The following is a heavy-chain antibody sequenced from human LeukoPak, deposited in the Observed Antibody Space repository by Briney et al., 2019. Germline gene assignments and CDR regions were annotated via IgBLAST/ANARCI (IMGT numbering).Heavy chain of an antibody. CDR3: AKDLSIAVASREGTDY. D-gene: IGHD6-19*01. V-gene: IGHV3-23*01. CDR2: ISGSGGST. CDR1: GFTFSSYA. Sequence: GGSLRLSCAASGFTFSSYAMSWVRQAPGKGLGWVSAISGSGGSTYYADSVKGRFTISRDNSKNTLYLQMNSLRAEDTAVYYCAKDLSIAVASREGTDYWGQGTLVTVSS. J-gene: IGHJ4*02.